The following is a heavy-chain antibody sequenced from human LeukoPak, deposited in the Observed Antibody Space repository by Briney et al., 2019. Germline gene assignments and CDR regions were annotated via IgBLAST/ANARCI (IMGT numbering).Heavy chain of an antibody. CDR2: ISGTSGTI. V-gene: IGHV3-23*01. CDR1: GFTFSNYA. Sequence: PGGSLRLSCEASGFTFSNYAMSWVRQAPGKGLEWVSGISGTSGTINYAAPVKGRFTISRDNSKNTLYLQMNSLRVDDMAVYYCAKRLGDPRAFDYWGQGTLVTVSS. CDR3: AKRLGDPRAFDY. J-gene: IGHJ4*02. D-gene: IGHD2-21*02.